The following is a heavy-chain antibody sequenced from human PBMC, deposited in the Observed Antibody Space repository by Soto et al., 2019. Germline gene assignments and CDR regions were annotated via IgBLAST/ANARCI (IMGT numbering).Heavy chain of an antibody. CDR2: ISYDGSNK. V-gene: IGHV3-30*18. Sequence: QVQLVESGGGVVQPGRSLRLSCAASGFTFSSYGMHWVRQAPGKGLEWVAVISYDGSNKYYADSVKGRFTISRDNSKNTLYLQMTSLRAEDTAVYYCAKDYYDSSGYYLYYYYYGMDVWGQGTTVTVSS. J-gene: IGHJ6*02. CDR1: GFTFSSYG. CDR3: AKDYYDSSGYYLYYYYYGMDV. D-gene: IGHD3-22*01.